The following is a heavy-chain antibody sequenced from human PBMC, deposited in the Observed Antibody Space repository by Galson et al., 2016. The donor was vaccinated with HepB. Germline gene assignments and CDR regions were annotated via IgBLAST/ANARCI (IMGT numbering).Heavy chain of an antibody. V-gene: IGHV3-30*03. D-gene: IGHD3-22*01. CDR1: GFTFSNYG. J-gene: IGHJ1*01. CDR3: ATDSSKAYYDDEYFHN. CDR2: ISFHGVDQ. Sequence: SLRLSCAASGFTFSNYGMHWLRLAPGKGLEWVTTISFHGVDQFYADSVRGRFTISRDDSRNTVYLQMNNLRVEDTAVYYCATDSSKAYYDDEYFHNWGQVSLVTVSS.